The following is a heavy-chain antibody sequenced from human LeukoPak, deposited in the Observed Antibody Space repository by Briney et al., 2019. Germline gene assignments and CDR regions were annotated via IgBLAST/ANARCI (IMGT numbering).Heavy chain of an antibody. D-gene: IGHD3-10*01. Sequence: SVKVSCKAPGGTFSSYAISWVRQAPGQGLEWMGGIIPIFGTANYAQKFQGRVTITADESTSTAYMELSSLRSEDTAVYYCARGGSVTSATSFDYWGQGTLVTVSS. CDR2: IIPIFGTA. CDR1: GGTFSSYA. J-gene: IGHJ4*02. V-gene: IGHV1-69*13. CDR3: ARGGSVTSATSFDY.